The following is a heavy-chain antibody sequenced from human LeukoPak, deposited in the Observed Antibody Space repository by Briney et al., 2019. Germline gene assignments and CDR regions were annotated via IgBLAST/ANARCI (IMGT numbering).Heavy chain of an antibody. CDR3: ARENCGGDCPIDY. CDR1: GGSISSGSYY. Sequence: PSETLSLTCTVSGGSISSGSYYWSWIRQPAGKGLEWIGRIYTSGSTNYNPSLKSRVTISVDTSKNQFSLKLSSVTAADTAVYYCARENCGGDCPIDYWGQGTLVTVSS. D-gene: IGHD2-21*01. J-gene: IGHJ4*02. V-gene: IGHV4-61*02. CDR2: IYTSGST.